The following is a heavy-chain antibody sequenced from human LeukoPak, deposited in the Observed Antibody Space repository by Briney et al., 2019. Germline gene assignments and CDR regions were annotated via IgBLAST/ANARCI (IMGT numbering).Heavy chain of an antibody. J-gene: IGHJ4*02. Sequence: GGSLRLSCAASGFTFSSYGMHWVRQAPGKGLEWVAVISYDGSNKYYADSVKGRFTISRDNSKNTLYLQMNSLRAEDTAVYYCAKSPSQATATTVYRYWGQGTLVTASS. D-gene: IGHD4-11*01. CDR1: GFTFSSYG. CDR3: AKSPSQATATTVYRY. V-gene: IGHV3-30*18. CDR2: ISYDGSNK.